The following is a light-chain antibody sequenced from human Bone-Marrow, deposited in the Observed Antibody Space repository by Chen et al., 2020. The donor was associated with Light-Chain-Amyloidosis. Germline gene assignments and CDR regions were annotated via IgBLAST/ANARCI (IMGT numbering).Light chain of an antibody. V-gene: IGLV6-57*02. CDR1: SGSIASNY. CDR2: EDN. CDR3: QSYDKSKHVV. J-gene: IGLJ2*01. Sequence: NFMLTQPHSVSESPGKTVTISCTGSSGSIASNYVQWYQQRPGSAPTTVIFEDNQRPSGVPDRFSGSIDSSSNSASLTISGLKTGDEADYYCQSYDKSKHVVFGGGTKLTVL.